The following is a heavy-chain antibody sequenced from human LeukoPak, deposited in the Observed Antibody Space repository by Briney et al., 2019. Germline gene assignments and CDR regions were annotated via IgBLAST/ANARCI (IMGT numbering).Heavy chain of an antibody. CDR2: ISAYNGNT. J-gene: IGHJ4*02. D-gene: IGHD4-17*01. Sequence: ASVKVSCKASGYTFTSYGISWVRQAPGQGLEWMGWISAYNGNTNYAQKFQGRVTITADKSTSTAYMELSSLRSEDTAVYYCARVVNDYGDYVVDYWGQGTLVTVSS. CDR1: GYTFTSYG. CDR3: ARVVNDYGDYVVDY. V-gene: IGHV1-18*01.